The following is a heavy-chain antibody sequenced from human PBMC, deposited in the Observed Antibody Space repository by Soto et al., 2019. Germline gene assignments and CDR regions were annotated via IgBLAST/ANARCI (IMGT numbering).Heavy chain of an antibody. CDR2: IYHSGTT. V-gene: IGHV4-38-2*01. J-gene: IGHJ4*02. CDR3: ARKDSVGYYPD. Sequence: PSETLSLTCGVSGDSISSGYYWAWIRQPPGKGLEWIGSIYHSGTTYYNPSLKSRVTISVDTSKNQFSLKLSSVTAADSAVYYCARKDSVGYYPDLGQGTLVTVSS. CDR1: GDSISSGYY. D-gene: IGHD3-22*01.